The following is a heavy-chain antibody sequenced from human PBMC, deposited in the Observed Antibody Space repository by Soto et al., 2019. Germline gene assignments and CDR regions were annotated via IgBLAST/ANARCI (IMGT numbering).Heavy chain of an antibody. Sequence: GGSLRLSCAASGFTFSSYGMHWVRQAPGKGLEWVAVISYDGSNKYYADSVKGRFTISRDNSKNTLYLQMNSLRAEDTAVYYCAKDIRQLVYYYYYMDVWGKGTTVTVAS. CDR3: AKDIRQLVYYYYYMDV. D-gene: IGHD6-6*01. CDR2: ISYDGSNK. CDR1: GFTFSSYG. V-gene: IGHV3-30*18. J-gene: IGHJ6*03.